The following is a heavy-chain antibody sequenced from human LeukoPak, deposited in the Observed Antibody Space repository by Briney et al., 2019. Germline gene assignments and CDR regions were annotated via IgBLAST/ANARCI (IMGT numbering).Heavy chain of an antibody. V-gene: IGHV3-48*02. J-gene: IGHJ6*02. Sequence: GGSQRLSCAASGFTFNTYIMNWVRQASGKGLEWVSSITSSSTIYYADSVKGRFTISRDNAKNSLYLQMNSLRHDDTAVYYCARRYSSVYWAMDVWGQGTTVTVSS. D-gene: IGHD2-21*01. CDR1: GFTFNTYI. CDR3: ARRYSSVYWAMDV. CDR2: ITSSSTI.